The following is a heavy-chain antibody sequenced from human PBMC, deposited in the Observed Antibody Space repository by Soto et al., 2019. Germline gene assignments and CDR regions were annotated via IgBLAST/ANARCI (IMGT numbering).Heavy chain of an antibody. CDR1: GGSIGSSSYY. J-gene: IGHJ6*04. Sequence: SETLSLTCTVSGGSIGSSSYYWGWIRQPPGKGLEWIGSIYYSGSTYYNPSLKSRVTISVDTSKNQFSLKLSSVTAADTAVYYCASNGIAVAGTRGGAGMDGWGKGTTVTVAS. V-gene: IGHV4-39*01. CDR2: IYYSGST. D-gene: IGHD6-19*01. CDR3: ASNGIAVAGTRGGAGMDG.